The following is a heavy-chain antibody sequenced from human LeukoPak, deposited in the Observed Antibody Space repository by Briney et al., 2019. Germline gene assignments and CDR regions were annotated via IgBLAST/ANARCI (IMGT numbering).Heavy chain of an antibody. CDR1: GFTFSSYG. D-gene: IGHD3-22*01. Sequence: GGSLRLSCAASGFTFSSYGMHWVRQAPGKGLEWVAVISYDGSNKYYADSVKGRFTISRDNSKNTLYLQMNSLRAEDTAVYYCARDSEYYYDSSGYLGLNFDYWGQGTLVTVSS. V-gene: IGHV3-30*03. CDR3: ARDSEYYYDSSGYLGLNFDY. CDR2: ISYDGSNK. J-gene: IGHJ4*02.